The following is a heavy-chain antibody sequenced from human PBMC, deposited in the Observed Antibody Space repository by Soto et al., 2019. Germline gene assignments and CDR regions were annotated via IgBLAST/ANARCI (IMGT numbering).Heavy chain of an antibody. CDR1: GGSISSGDYY. V-gene: IGHV4-30-4*01. CDR3: ARAPSRVSIYYYYGMDV. D-gene: IGHD3-3*02. J-gene: IGHJ6*02. CDR2: INHSGST. Sequence: SETLSLTCTVSGGSISSGDYYWSWIRQPPGKGLEGIGEINHSGSTYYNPSLKSRVTISVDTSKNQFSLKLSSVTAADTAVYYCARAPSRVSIYYYYGMDVWGQGTTVTVSS.